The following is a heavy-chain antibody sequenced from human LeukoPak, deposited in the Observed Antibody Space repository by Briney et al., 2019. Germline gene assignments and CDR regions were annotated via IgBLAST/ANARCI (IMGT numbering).Heavy chain of an antibody. CDR3: VRSYDDPYYYYGMDV. J-gene: IGHJ6*02. Sequence: SETLSLTCTVSGGSISSYYWSWIRQPAGKGLEWIGRIYTSGSTNYNPSLKSRVTMSVDTSKNQFSLKLSSVTAADTAVYYCVRSYDDPYYYYGMDVWGQGTTVTVSS. CDR2: IYTSGST. CDR1: GGSISSYY. V-gene: IGHV4-4*07. D-gene: IGHD4-17*01.